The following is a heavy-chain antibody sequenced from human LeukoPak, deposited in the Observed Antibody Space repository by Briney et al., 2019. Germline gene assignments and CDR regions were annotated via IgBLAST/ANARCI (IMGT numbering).Heavy chain of an antibody. CDR1: GGSITSHY. J-gene: IGHJ4*02. V-gene: IGHV4-59*08. CDR3: ARTGSTWPKTFDY. CDR2: IYYSGIT. Sequence: SETLSLTCTVSGGSITSHYWSWIRQPPGKELEWIGYIYYSGITDYNPSLRSRVTISVDTSKNQFSLKLNSVTAADTAVYYCARTGSTWPKTFDYWGQGTPVSVSS. D-gene: IGHD6-13*01.